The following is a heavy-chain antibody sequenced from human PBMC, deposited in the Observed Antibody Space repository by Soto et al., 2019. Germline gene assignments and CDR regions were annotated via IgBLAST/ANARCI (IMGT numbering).Heavy chain of an antibody. CDR2: IFHSGST. CDR3: TRLNDYVEFFKH. CDR1: GGSISRSPYY. V-gene: IGHV4-39*01. D-gene: IGHD4-17*01. Sequence: QLQLQESGPGLVKPSETLSLTCTVSGGSISRSPYYWGWIRQPPGKGLEWIGSIFHSGSTYYNPTLKSRVTISVDTSNNKFALKLSSVPAADTAVYDCTRLNDYVEFFKHWGQGTLVTVSS. J-gene: IGHJ1*01.